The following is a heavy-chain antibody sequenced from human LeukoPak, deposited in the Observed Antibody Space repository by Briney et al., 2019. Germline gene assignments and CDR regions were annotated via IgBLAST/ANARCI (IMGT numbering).Heavy chain of an antibody. J-gene: IGHJ4*02. D-gene: IGHD3-22*01. CDR1: GFTFSNAW. Sequence: GGSLRLSCAASGFTFSNAWMSWVRQAPGKGLEWVGRITSKPEGGTTDCAAPVKDRFIISRDDSRNTLYLQMNSLKTEDTAVYYCTTVYSDSSGYYFNYCDYWGQGTLVTVST. V-gene: IGHV3-15*01. CDR3: TTVYSDSSGYYFNYCDY. CDR2: ITSKPEGGTT.